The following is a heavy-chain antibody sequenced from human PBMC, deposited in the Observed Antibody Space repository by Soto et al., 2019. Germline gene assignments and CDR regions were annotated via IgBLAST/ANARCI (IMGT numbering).Heavy chain of an antibody. CDR1: GGTFSSYA. Sequence: QVQLVQSGAEVKKPGSSVKVSCKAPGGTFSSYAISWVRKAPGQGLEWMGGIIPIFGTANYAQKLHGRVTITADDSTSTGDMELSSLRSEDTAVYYCARSQGGSSSLDIYYYYYYGMDVWGQGTTVTVSS. D-gene: IGHD2-15*01. CDR2: IIPIFGTA. V-gene: IGHV1-69*01. J-gene: IGHJ6*02. CDR3: ARSQGGSSSLDIYYYYYYGMDV.